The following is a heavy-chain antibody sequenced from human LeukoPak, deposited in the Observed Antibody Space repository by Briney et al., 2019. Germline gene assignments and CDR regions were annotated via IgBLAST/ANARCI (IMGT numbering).Heavy chain of an antibody. J-gene: IGHJ4*02. Sequence: GGSLRLSCTASGFTFGDYAMSWVRQAPGKGLEWVGFIRSKAYGGTTEYAASVKGRFTISRDDSKSIAYLQMNSLKTEDTAVYYCTREGRGSDAFDYWGQGTLVTVSS. V-gene: IGHV3-49*04. CDR1: GFTFGDYA. D-gene: IGHD3-16*01. CDR3: TREGRGSDAFDY. CDR2: IRSKAYGGTT.